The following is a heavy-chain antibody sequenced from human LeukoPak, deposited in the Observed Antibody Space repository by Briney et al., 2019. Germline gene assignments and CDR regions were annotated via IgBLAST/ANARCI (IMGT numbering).Heavy chain of an antibody. Sequence: SETLSLTCTVSGGSISSYYWSWIRQPPGKGLEGIGYIYYSGSTNYNPSLTSRVPLSVDTSKNQFSLKLSSRTAADTAVYYCSGDSGNLVLGYWGQGTLVAVAS. CDR1: GGSISSYY. CDR3: SGDSGNLVLGY. D-gene: IGHD4/OR15-4a*01. V-gene: IGHV4-59*01. J-gene: IGHJ4*02. CDR2: IYYSGST.